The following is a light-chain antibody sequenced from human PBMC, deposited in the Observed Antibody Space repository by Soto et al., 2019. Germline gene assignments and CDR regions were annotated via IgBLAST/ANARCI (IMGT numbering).Light chain of an antibody. V-gene: IGKV3-20*01. J-gene: IGKJ2*01. CDR3: QQSFGSPPT. CDR2: RAS. Sequence: EIVLTQSPGTLSLSPGERATLSCRASQSVSSDYLAWYQQKPGQTPKVLIYRASSRATGIPDRFSGSGSGTDFTLTISSLQPEDFATYICQQSFGSPPTFGQGTKVEIK. CDR1: QSVSSDY.